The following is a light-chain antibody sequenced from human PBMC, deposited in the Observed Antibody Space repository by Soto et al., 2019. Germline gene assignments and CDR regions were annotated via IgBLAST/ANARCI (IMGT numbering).Light chain of an antibody. CDR3: QQCYSSPLT. CDR1: QTISNY. CDR2: AAS. J-gene: IGKJ4*01. V-gene: IGKV1-39*01. Sequence: DIQMTQSPTSLSASVGDRVTITSRASQTISNYLNWYQQQPGKAPKLLIYAASSLQSGVPSRFSGSGSGTDFTLTISSLQPEDFATYYCQQCYSSPLTFGGGTKVDIK.